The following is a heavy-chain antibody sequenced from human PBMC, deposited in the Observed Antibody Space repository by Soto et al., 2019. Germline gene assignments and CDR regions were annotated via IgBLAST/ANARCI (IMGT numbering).Heavy chain of an antibody. V-gene: IGHV5-51*01. CDR3: ARGGMATTPFLGYYYGMDV. Sequence: PGESLKISCKGSGYSFTSYWIGWVRQMPGKGLEWMGIIYPGDSDTRYSPSFQGQVTISADKSISTAYLQWSSLKASDTAMYYCARGGMATTPFLGYYYGMDVWGQGTTVTVSS. J-gene: IGHJ6*02. CDR2: IYPGDSDT. CDR1: GYSFTSYW. D-gene: IGHD5-12*01.